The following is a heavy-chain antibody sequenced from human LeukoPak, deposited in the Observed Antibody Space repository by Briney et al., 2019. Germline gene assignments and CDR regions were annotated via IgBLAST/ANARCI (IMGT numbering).Heavy chain of an antibody. D-gene: IGHD5-12*01. CDR3: ARTLGSGYDRFYYYYGMDV. J-gene: IGHJ6*02. CDR2: INHSGST. CDR1: GGSFSGYY. V-gene: IGHV4-34*01. Sequence: RASETLSLTCAVYGGSFSGYYWSWIRQPPGKGLEWIGEINHSGSTNYIPSLKSGVTIPVDTSKNQFSLKLSSVTAADTAVYYCARTLGSGYDRFYYYYGMDVWGQGTTVTVSS.